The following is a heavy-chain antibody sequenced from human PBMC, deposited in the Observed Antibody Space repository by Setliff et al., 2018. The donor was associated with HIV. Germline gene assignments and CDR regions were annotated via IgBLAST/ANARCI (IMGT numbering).Heavy chain of an antibody. V-gene: IGHV1-18*01. CDR3: ARTDYGGNSGGNYFDY. CDR1: GYTFTTYD. J-gene: IGHJ4*02. CDR2: ISPYNGHT. D-gene: IGHD4-17*01. Sequence: GASVKVSCKASGYTFTTYDITWVRQAPGQGLEWLGWISPYNGHTNFAQKFQGRVTMTTDTATSTAYMEVRSLRSDDTAVCYCARTDYGGNSGGNYFDYWGQGSLVTVSS.